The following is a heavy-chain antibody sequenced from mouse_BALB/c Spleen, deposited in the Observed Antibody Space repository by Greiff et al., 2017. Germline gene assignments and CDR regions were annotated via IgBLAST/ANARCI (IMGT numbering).Heavy chain of an antibody. V-gene: IGHV2-2*01. CDR2: IWSGGST. D-gene: IGHD2-4*01. CDR3: AREGITTDYAMDY. Sequence: QVQLKESGPGLVQPSQSLSITCTVSGFSLTSYGVHWVRQSPGKGLEWLGVIWSGGSTDYNAAFISRLSISKDNSKSQVFLKMNSLQTDDTAMYYCAREGITTDYAMDYWGQGTSVTVSS. CDR1: GFSLTSYG. J-gene: IGHJ4*01.